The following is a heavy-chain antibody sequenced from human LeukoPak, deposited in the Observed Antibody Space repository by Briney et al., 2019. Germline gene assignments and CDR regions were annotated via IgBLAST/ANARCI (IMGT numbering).Heavy chain of an antibody. CDR1: GYSISSGYY. CDR2: IYHSGST. CDR3: ARVVGDGFDY. J-gene: IGHJ4*02. Sequence: SETLSLTCTVSGYSISSGYYWGWIRQPPGKGLEWIGSIYHSGSTYYNPSLKSRVTISVDTSKNQFSLKLSSVTAADTAVYYCARVVGDGFDYWGQGTLVTVSS. V-gene: IGHV4-38-2*02. D-gene: IGHD2-21*02.